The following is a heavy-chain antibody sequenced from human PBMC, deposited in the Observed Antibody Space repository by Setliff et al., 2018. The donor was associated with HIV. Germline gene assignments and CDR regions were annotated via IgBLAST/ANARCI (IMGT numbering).Heavy chain of an antibody. Sequence: ASVKVSCKASGYIFTGHYMHWVRQAPGQGLEWMGWINPNSDGTNYAPKFQGRVTMTTDTSTNTAHMELIRPRFDDTAVYYCARAHCLVAMTRNGFDPWGQGSLVTVS. CDR3: ARAHCLVAMTRNGFDP. CDR1: GYIFTGHY. J-gene: IGHJ5*02. CDR2: INPNSDGT. D-gene: IGHD5-12*01. V-gene: IGHV1-2*02.